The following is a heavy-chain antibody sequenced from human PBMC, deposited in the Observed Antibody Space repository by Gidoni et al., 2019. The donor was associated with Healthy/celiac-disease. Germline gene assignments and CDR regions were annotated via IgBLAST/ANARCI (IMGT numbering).Heavy chain of an antibody. Sequence: QVQLQQWGAGLLKPSETLSLTCAVYGGSFSGYYWSWIRQPPGKGLEWIGEINHSGSTNYNPSLKSRVTISVDTSKNQFSLKLCSVTAADTAVYYCARGRGGYSGTNYFDYWGQGTLVTVSS. J-gene: IGHJ4*02. CDR1: GGSFSGYY. CDR3: ARGRGGYSGTNYFDY. V-gene: IGHV4-34*01. D-gene: IGHD5-12*01. CDR2: INHSGST.